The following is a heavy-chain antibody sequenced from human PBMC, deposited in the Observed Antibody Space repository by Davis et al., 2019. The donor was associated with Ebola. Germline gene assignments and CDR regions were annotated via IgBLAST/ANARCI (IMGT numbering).Heavy chain of an antibody. Sequence: GGSLRLSCAASGFTFDDYAMHWVRHAPGKGLEWVSLISGDGGSTYYADSVKGRFTISRDNSKNSLYLQMNSLRTEDTALYYCAKAAQYYDFWSGYYGNWFDPWGQGTLVTVSS. D-gene: IGHD3-3*01. CDR1: GFTFDDYA. V-gene: IGHV3-43*02. J-gene: IGHJ5*02. CDR3: AKAAQYYDFWSGYYGNWFDP. CDR2: ISGDGGST.